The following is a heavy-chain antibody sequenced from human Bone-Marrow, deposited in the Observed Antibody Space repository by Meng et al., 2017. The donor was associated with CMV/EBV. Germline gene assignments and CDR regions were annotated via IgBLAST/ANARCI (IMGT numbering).Heavy chain of an antibody. V-gene: IGHV3-15*07. J-gene: IGHJ4*02. CDR3: TTDFQSGSYYDFWSG. CDR2: IKSNSDGGTT. D-gene: IGHD3-3*01. Sequence: TFSNVWMNWVRQAPGKGLEWVGRIKSNSDGGTTDYAAPVKARFSISRDDSKNTLYLQMSSLKTEDTAVYYCTTDFQSGSYYDFWSGWGQGTLVTVSS. CDR1: TFSNVW.